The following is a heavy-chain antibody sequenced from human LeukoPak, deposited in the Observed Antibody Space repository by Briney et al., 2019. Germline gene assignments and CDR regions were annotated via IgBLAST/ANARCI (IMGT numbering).Heavy chain of an antibody. V-gene: IGHV1-46*01. CDR3: ASVYKHGMDV. CDR1: GYTVTSYY. Sequence: WASVTVSFTASGYTVTSYYMHWVRQAPGQGLEWMAILNPSGGSSNYAQKFQGRATLTRATSTGTVYMELSSLRSEDTAVYYCASVYKHGMDVWGQGTTVIVSS. CDR2: LNPSGGSS. J-gene: IGHJ6*02. D-gene: IGHD5-24*01.